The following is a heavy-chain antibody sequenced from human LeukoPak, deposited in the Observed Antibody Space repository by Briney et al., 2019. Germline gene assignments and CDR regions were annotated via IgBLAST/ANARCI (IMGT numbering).Heavy chain of an antibody. CDR1: GFTVSSNY. V-gene: IGHV3-21*01. D-gene: IGHD3-16*01. Sequence: GGSLRLSCAASGFTVSSNYMSWVRQAPGKGLEWVSSISSSSSYIYYADSVKGRFTISRDNAKNSLYLQMNSLRAEGTAVYYCARDRDYGDYDYVWGSSDYGMDVWGQGTTVTVSS. CDR2: ISSSSSYI. CDR3: ARDRDYGDYDYVWGSSDYGMDV. J-gene: IGHJ6*02.